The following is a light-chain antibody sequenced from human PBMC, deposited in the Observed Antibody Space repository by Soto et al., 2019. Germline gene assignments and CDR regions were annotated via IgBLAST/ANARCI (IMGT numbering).Light chain of an antibody. CDR2: SAS. CDR3: QQYNNWPGT. CDR1: QSLNRD. J-gene: IGKJ1*01. V-gene: IGKV3-15*01. Sequence: IVMTQSPATLSMSPGERATLSCRASQSLNRDLAWYQQKPGQSPRLLIFSASIRATGIPARFSGSGSGTEFTLTIGSLQSEDCALYYCQQYNNWPGTFGQGTKVEI.